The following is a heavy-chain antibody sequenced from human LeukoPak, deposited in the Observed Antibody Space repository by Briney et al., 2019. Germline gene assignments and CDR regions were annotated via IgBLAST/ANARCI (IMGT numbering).Heavy chain of an antibody. CDR2: VYYSGST. CDR1: GGPISSYY. CDR3: ARGLTVATMLFDY. D-gene: IGHD5-12*01. J-gene: IGHJ4*02. Sequence: SETLSLTCTVSGGPISSYYWSWIRQPPGKGLEWIGYVYYSGSTNYNPSLKSRVTISVDTSKNQFSLKLSSVTAADTAVYYCARGLTVATMLFDYWGQGTLVTVSS. V-gene: IGHV4-59*01.